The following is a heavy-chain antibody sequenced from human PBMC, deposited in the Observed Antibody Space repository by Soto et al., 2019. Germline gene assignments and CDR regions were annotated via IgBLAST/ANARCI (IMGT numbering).Heavy chain of an antibody. CDR3: ARTLPNRQLVDS. Sequence: QVLLQESGPGLVKPSETLSLTCTVSGGFIWGWFRQSPDKGLEWIGYIYNSGRYNYNPSLESRLTISIDTSKNQFSLRLASVTAADTAVYYCARTLPNRQLVDSWSQGTLVTVSS. CDR2: IYNSGRY. J-gene: IGHJ4*02. CDR1: GGFI. D-gene: IGHD1-1*01. V-gene: IGHV4-59*01.